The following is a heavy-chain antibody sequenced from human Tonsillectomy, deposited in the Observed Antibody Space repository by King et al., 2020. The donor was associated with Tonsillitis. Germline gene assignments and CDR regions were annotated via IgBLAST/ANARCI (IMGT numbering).Heavy chain of an antibody. Sequence: QLVQSGGGVVQPGRSLRLSCAASGFTFSSYGMHWVRQAPGKGLEWVAVISYDGSNKYYADSVKGRFTISRDNSKNTLYLQMNSLRAEDTAVYYCAKHRKDYYDSGSYFGRYYYDGMDVWGQGTTVTVSS. V-gene: IGHV3-30*18. CDR3: AKHRKDYYDSGSYFGRYYYDGMDV. CDR2: ISYDGSNK. D-gene: IGHD3-10*01. CDR1: GFTFSSYG. J-gene: IGHJ6*02.